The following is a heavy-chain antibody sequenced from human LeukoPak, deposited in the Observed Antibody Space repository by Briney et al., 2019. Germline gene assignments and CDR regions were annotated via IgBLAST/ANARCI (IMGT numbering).Heavy chain of an antibody. Sequence: PGGSLRLSCAASGFTFSSYGMHWVRQAPGKGLEWVAVIPYDGSNKYYADSVKGRFTISRDNSKNTLYLQMNSLRAEDTAVYYCAKDSNPHYYDSSGAFDYWGQGTLVTVSS. D-gene: IGHD3-22*01. J-gene: IGHJ4*02. V-gene: IGHV3-30*18. CDR1: GFTFSSYG. CDR3: AKDSNPHYYDSSGAFDY. CDR2: IPYDGSNK.